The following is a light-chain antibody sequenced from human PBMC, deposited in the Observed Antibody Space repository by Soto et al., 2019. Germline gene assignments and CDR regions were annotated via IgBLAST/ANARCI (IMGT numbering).Light chain of an antibody. CDR2: GAS. Sequence: EIVITQAPATLSVSRGERATLSCRASQSVGSGLSWYQQKPGQAPRLLIYGASTRATGIPARFSGSGSGTEFTLTISSLQSEDYAVYYCQQYNNWPPYTFGQGTKVDIK. CDR3: QQYNNWPPYT. J-gene: IGKJ2*01. V-gene: IGKV3-15*01. CDR1: QSVGSG.